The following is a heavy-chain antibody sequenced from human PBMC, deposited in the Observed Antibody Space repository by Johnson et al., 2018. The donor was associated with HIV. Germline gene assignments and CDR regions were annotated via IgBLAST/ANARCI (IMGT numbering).Heavy chain of an antibody. J-gene: IGHJ3*01. CDR2: IWYDGSNT. CDR1: GFTFSNYG. D-gene: IGHD6-13*01. V-gene: IGHV3-33*01. Sequence: QMQLVESGGGVVQPGRSLRLSCVASGFTFSNYGMHWVRQAPGKGLEWVAVIWYDGSNTYYADSVKGRFTISRDVSKSTLFLEMNSLRVEDTAMYYCAIIAAGNVFDVWGQGTVVTVSS. CDR3: AIIAAGNVFDV.